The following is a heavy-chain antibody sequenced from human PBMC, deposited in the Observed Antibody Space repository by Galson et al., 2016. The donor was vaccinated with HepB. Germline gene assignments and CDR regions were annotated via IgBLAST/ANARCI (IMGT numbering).Heavy chain of an antibody. CDR3: AGQLGRRAGFDY. J-gene: IGHJ4*02. D-gene: IGHD2-2*01. CDR2: ITFAAGGT. Sequence: SLRLSCAASGFAFSDYYMTWIRQAPGKGLESIAYITFAAGGTFYADSVKGRFTISRDNAKNSLFLQMTSLKAEDTATYYCAGQLGRRAGFDYWGLGTLVTVS. CDR1: GFAFSDYY. V-gene: IGHV3-11*01.